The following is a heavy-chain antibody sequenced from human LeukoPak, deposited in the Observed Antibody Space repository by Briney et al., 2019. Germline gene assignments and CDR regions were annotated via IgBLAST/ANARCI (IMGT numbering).Heavy chain of an antibody. V-gene: IGHV3-53*05. CDR3: AREDGTSYYGYVAY. CDR2: IYSDGRT. J-gene: IGHJ4*02. D-gene: IGHD3-10*01. Sequence: GGSLRLSCAASGFTVSSNYMSWVRQAPGKGLEWVSVIYSDGRTYYADSVKARFTISRDNSKNTLCLQMNSLRAEDTAVYYCAREDGTSYYGYVAYWGQGTLVTVSS. CDR1: GFTVSSNY.